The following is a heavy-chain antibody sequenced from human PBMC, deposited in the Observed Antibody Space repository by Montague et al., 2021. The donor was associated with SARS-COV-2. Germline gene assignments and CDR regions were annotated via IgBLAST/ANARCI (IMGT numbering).Heavy chain of an antibody. CDR3: ARDDIVLQGVTKGMDV. D-gene: IGHD3-10*01. J-gene: IGHJ6*02. V-gene: IGHV4-39*07. Sequence: SETLSLTCTLSGGSISSSNYYWGWIRQPPGKGLEWIGNMYYSGSTYYNPSLKSRVTISIDTSKNQFSLKLSSVTAADTAVYYCARDDIVLQGVTKGMDVWGQGTTVTASS. CDR1: GGSISSSNYY. CDR2: MYYSGST.